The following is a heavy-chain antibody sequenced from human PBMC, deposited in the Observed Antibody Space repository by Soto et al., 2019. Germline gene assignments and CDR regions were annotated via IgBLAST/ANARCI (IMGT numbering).Heavy chain of an antibody. V-gene: IGHV3-73*01. CDR1: GFAFSGSA. CDR3: SRQASDFWNGGPQYYMDV. D-gene: IGHD3-3*01. J-gene: IGHJ6*03. CDR2: IRSKGNSYAT. Sequence: EVQLVESGGGLVQPGGSLKLSCAASGFAFSGSAMHWVRQASGKGLEWVGRIRSKGNSYATAYAASVKGRFTISRDDSKNTAYLQMNSLITEDTAVYYCSRQASDFWNGGPQYYMDVWGKGTTIIVSS.